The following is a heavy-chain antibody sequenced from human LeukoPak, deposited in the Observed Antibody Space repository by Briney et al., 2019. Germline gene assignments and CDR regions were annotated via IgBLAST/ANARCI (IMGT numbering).Heavy chain of an antibody. CDR2: IYYSGST. D-gene: IGHD5-12*01. CDR3: ARLGYSENYFDY. CDR1: GGSISSYY. V-gene: IGHV4-59*08. J-gene: IGHJ4*02. Sequence: PSETLSLTCTISGGSISSYYWSWIRQPPGKGLEWIGYIYYSGSTNYNPSLKSRDTISVDTSKNQFSLKLSSVTAADTAVYYCARLGYSENYFDYWGQGTLVTVSS.